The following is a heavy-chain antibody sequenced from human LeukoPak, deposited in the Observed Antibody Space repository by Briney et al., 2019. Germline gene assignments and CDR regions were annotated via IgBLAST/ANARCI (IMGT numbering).Heavy chain of an antibody. CDR3: AREPVGWFGELLYPHHYYYGMDV. J-gene: IGHJ6*02. CDR2: ISAYNGNT. CDR1: GYTFTSYG. V-gene: IGHV1-18*01. Sequence: ASVKVSCKASGYTFTSYGISWVRQAPGQGLEWMGWISAYNGNTNYAQKLQGRVTMTTDTSTSTAYMELRSLRSDDTAVYYCAREPVGWFGELLYPHHYYYGMDVWGQGTTVTVSS. D-gene: IGHD3-10*01.